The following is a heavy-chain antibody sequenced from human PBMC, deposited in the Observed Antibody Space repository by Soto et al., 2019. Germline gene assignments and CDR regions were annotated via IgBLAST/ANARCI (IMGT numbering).Heavy chain of an antibody. V-gene: IGHV1-18*01. J-gene: IGHJ6*01. Sequence: ASVKVSCKASGYTFTSYGISWVRQAPGQGLEWMGWISAYNGNTNYAQKLQCRVTLTSDPCTRTADRGLRTQKYEDTHVYYCPTDYGSSTSCLNYYCREVWGKGTTFT. CDR3: PTDYGSSTSCLNYYCREV. D-gene: IGHD2-2*01. CDR1: GYTFTSYG. CDR2: ISAYNGNT.